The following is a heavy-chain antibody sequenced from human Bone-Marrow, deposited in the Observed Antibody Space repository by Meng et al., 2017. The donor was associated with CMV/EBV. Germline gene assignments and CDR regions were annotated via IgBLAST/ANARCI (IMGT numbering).Heavy chain of an antibody. CDR2: IYYTGST. Sequence: AETLSLTCTVSGGSISTTTYYWGWIRQPRGTGLEWIGNIYYTGSTYYNPSLKSRVTISVDTSKNQFSLKMSSVTAADTADYYRARRSTAGVAGFDAWGQGTLVTVSS. CDR1: GGSISTTTYY. J-gene: IGHJ4*02. V-gene: IGHV4-39*01. CDR3: ARRSTAGVAGFDA. D-gene: IGHD6-19*01.